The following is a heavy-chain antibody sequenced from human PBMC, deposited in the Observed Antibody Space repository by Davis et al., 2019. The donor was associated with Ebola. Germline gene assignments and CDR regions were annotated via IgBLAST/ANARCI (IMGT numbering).Heavy chain of an antibody. CDR1: GYTFTSYG. J-gene: IGHJ4*02. Sequence: AASVKVSCKASGYTFTSYGISWVRQAPGQGLEWMGWISAYNGNTKYAQKLQGRVTITRDTSASTAYMELRSLRSDDTAVYYCARGAGSYSADYWGQGTLVTVSS. V-gene: IGHV1-18*01. CDR3: ARGAGSYSADY. D-gene: IGHD1-26*01. CDR2: ISAYNGNT.